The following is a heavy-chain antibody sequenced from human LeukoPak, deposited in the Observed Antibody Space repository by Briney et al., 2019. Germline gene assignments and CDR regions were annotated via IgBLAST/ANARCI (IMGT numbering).Heavy chain of an antibody. Sequence: DSVKGRFSISRDSAKNSLYLQMNSLRAEDTAVYYCAREGIAAVGYWGQGTLVTVSS. CDR3: AREGIAAVGY. V-gene: IGHV3-21*04. D-gene: IGHD6-13*01. J-gene: IGHJ4*02.